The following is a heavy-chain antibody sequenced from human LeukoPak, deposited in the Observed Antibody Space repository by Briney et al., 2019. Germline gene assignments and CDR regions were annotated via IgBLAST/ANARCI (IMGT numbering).Heavy chain of an antibody. CDR3: ARVGYSSSWYHSFDP. Sequence: ASVKVSCKASGYTFTSYYMHWMRQAPGQGLEWMGIINPNGGSTSYAQKFQGRVTMTRDTSTSTVYMELSSLRSEDTAVYYCARVGYSSSWYHSFDPWGQGTLVTVSS. J-gene: IGHJ5*02. CDR1: GYTFTSYY. CDR2: INPNGGST. D-gene: IGHD6-13*01. V-gene: IGHV1-46*01.